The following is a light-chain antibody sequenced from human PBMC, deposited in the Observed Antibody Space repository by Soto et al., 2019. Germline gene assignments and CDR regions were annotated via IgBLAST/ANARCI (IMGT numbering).Light chain of an antibody. CDR1: SGDVGGYNY. CDR3: SSYAGGNNYV. CDR2: EVS. J-gene: IGLJ1*01. V-gene: IGLV2-8*01. Sequence: QSVLTQPPSASGSPGQSVTISCTGTSGDVGGYNYVSWYQQHPGKAPKLMIFEVSERPSGVPDRFSASKSGNTASLTVSGLQAEDEADYYCSSYAGGNNYVFGTGTKVTVL.